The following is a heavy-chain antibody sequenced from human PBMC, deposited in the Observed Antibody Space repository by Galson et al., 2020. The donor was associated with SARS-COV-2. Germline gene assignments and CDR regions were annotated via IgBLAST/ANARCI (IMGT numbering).Heavy chain of an antibody. V-gene: IGHV1-18*01. J-gene: IGHJ6*02. CDR1: GYTFTSYG. CDR2: ISAYNGNT. D-gene: IGHD2-15*01. CDR3: ERDRIVVVAATPSYYYYGMDV. Sequence: ASVKVSCKASGYTFTSYGISWVRQAPGQGLEWMGWISAYNGNTKYAQKLQGRVTMTTDTSTSTAYMELRSLRSDDTAVYYCERDRIVVVAATPSYYYYGMDVWGQGTTVTVAS.